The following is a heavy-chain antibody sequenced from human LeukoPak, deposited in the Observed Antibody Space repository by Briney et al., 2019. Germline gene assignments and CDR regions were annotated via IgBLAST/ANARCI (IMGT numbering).Heavy chain of an antibody. CDR1: GGPISSGGYS. J-gene: IGHJ4*02. CDR3: AREGTDTAMDY. Sequence: PSETLSLTCAVSGGPISSGGYSWRWIRQPPGKGLEWIGYIYHSGSTYYNPSLKSRVTISVDRSKNQFSLKLSSVTAADTAVYYCAREGTDTAMDYWGQGTLVTVSS. CDR2: IYHSGST. D-gene: IGHD5-18*01. V-gene: IGHV4-30-2*01.